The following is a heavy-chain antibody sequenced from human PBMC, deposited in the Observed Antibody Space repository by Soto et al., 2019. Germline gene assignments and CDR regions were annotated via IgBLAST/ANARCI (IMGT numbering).Heavy chain of an antibody. CDR3: ARVVEIEQQLPNWFDP. CDR1: GGSISSYY. D-gene: IGHD6-13*01. CDR2: IYYSGST. J-gene: IGHJ5*02. Sequence: SETLSLTCTVSGGSISSYYWSWIRQPPGKGLEWIGYIYYSGSTNYNPSLQSRVTISVDTSKNQFSLKLSSVTAADTAVYYCARVVEIEQQLPNWFDPWGQGTLVTVSS. V-gene: IGHV4-59*01.